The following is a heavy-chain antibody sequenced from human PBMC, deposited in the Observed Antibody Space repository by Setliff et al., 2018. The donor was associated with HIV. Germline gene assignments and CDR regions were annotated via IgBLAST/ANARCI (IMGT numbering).Heavy chain of an antibody. D-gene: IGHD4-17*01. V-gene: IGHV1-2*02. Sequence: GASVKVSCKTSGYTFTCYSMHWVRQAPGQGLEWMGIINPTSGNTTYAQNFQGRVTMTRDTSISTAYMEVSRLRSDDTAVYYCASRGDYRNSDDAFDIWGQGTLVTVSS. CDR3: ASRGDYRNSDDAFDI. CDR2: INPTSGNT. CDR1: GYTFTCYS. J-gene: IGHJ3*02.